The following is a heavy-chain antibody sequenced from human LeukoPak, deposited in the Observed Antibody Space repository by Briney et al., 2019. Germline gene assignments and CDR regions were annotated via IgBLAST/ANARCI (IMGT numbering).Heavy chain of an antibody. V-gene: IGHV5-51*01. J-gene: IGHJ4*02. CDR2: VYPADSRT. CDR1: GYRFITYC. D-gene: IGHD4-23*01. Sequence: GESLKISCKGSGYRFITYCIGWVRQMPGKGLEWMGVVYPADSRTIYSPSFQGQVTITADKSISAAYLQWSSLKASDTAVYYCAKLRWPEGDRSSFDYWGQGTLVTVSS. CDR3: AKLRWPEGDRSSFDY.